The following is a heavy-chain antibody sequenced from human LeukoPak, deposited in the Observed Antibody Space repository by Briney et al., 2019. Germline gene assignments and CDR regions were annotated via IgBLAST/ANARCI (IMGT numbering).Heavy chain of an antibody. CDR3: ASGSAYYDLWSGYSLFDY. D-gene: IGHD3-3*01. CDR1: GYTFTSYG. CDR2: ISAYNGNT. Sequence: ASVKVSCKASGYTFTSYGISWVRQAPGQGLEWMGWISAYNGNTNYAQKLQGRVTMTTDTSTSTAYMELRSLRSDDTAVYYCASGSAYYDLWSGYSLFDYWGQGTLVTVSS. J-gene: IGHJ4*02. V-gene: IGHV1-18*01.